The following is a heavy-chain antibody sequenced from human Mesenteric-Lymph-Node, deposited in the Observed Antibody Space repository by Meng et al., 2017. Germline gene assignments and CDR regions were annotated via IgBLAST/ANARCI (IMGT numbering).Heavy chain of an antibody. D-gene: IGHD2-2*02. CDR1: GYTFSNYH. Sequence: ASVKVSCKASGYTFSNYHVHWVRQAPGQGLEWMGRINPNSGGTNYAQKFQGRVTMTRDTSISTAYMELSRLRSDDTAVYYCARSCSSTSCYTNWFDPWGQGTRVTGSS. CDR2: INPNSGGT. CDR3: ARSCSSTSCYTNWFDP. V-gene: IGHV1-2*06. J-gene: IGHJ5*02.